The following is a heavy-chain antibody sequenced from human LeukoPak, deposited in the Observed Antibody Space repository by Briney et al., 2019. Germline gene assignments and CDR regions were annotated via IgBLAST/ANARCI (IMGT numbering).Heavy chain of an antibody. D-gene: IGHD4-23*01. V-gene: IGHV3-33*06. CDR3: VKDIQVTY. CDR2: IWYDGFNK. Sequence: GGSLRLSCAASGFTFSSYVVHWVRQAPGKGLEWVAVIWYDGFNKYYADSVKGRFTISRDNSKNPLFLQMNSLRAEDTAMYYCVKDIQVTYWGQGTLVTVSS. CDR1: GFTFSSYV. J-gene: IGHJ4*02.